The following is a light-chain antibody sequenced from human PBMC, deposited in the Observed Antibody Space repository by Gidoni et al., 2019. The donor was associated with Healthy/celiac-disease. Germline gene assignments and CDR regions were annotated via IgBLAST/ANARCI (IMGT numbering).Light chain of an antibody. Sequence: VLTPSPSPLSLSPGERATLSCRASKSVSSSNLAWYQQKPAQAPRHLIYGASSRATGIPDRSSGSGSGTDVTLTISRREPDDVAVYYCQQYGSSPPFTFGPGTKVEIK. CDR3: QQYGSSPPFT. J-gene: IGKJ3*01. CDR2: GAS. CDR1: KSVSSSN. V-gene: IGKV3-20*01.